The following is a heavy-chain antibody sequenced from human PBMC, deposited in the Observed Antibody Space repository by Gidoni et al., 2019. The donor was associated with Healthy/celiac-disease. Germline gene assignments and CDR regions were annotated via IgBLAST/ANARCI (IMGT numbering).Heavy chain of an antibody. D-gene: IGHD6-25*01. Sequence: EVQLVESGGGLVQPGGSLKLSCAASGFTFSGFAMHGVRQASGKGLEWVGRIRSKANSYATADAASVKGRFTISRDDSKNTAYLQMNSLKTEDTAVYYCTRPASADYYYYYGMDVWGQGTTVTVSS. J-gene: IGHJ6*02. CDR1: GFTFSGFA. V-gene: IGHV3-73*02. CDR2: IRSKANSYAT. CDR3: TRPASADYYYYYGMDV.